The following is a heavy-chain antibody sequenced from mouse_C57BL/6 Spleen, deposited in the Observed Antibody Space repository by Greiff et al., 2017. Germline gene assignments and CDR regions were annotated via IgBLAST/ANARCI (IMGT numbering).Heavy chain of an antibody. D-gene: IGHD1-1*01. V-gene: IGHV5-4*01. J-gene: IGHJ2*01. CDR2: ISDGGSYT. CDR1: GFTFSSYA. CDR3: ARASDGSSYYFDY. Sequence: EVQLVESGGGLVKPGGSLKLSCAASGFTFSSYAMSWVRQTPEKRLEWVATISDGGSYTYYPDNVKGRFTISRDNAKNNLYLQMSHLKSEDTAMYYCARASDGSSYYFDYWGQGTTLTVSS.